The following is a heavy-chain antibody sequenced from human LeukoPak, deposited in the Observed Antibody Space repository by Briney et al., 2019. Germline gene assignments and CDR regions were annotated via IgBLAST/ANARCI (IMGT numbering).Heavy chain of an antibody. J-gene: IGHJ4*02. D-gene: IGHD3-3*01. Sequence: GSLRLSCAASGFAFSSYWMHWVRQAPGKGLEWIGSIYYSGSTYYNPSLKSRVTISVDTSKNQFSLKLSSVTAADTAVYYCARGPRFYDFWSGYNAYYFDYWGQGTLVTVSS. CDR2: IYYSGST. CDR3: ARGPRFYDFWSGYNAYYFDY. CDR1: GFAFSSYW. V-gene: IGHV4-39*01.